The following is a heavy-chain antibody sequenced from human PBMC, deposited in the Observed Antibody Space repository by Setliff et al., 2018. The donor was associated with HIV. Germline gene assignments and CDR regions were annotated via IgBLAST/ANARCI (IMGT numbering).Heavy chain of an antibody. CDR1: GGSMSSSSYY. Sequence: PSETLSLTCTVSGGSMSSSSYYWGWIRQTPDKGLEWIGIIYYSGATYYNPSLTSRVTISVDTSRNQFSLKLWSVTAADTAAYYCARLGYVSGGFYKTPGPYYFDYWGQGALVTVSS. J-gene: IGHJ4*02. V-gene: IGHV4-39*01. CDR2: IYYSGAT. D-gene: IGHD3-10*01. CDR3: ARLGYVSGGFYKTPGPYYFDY.